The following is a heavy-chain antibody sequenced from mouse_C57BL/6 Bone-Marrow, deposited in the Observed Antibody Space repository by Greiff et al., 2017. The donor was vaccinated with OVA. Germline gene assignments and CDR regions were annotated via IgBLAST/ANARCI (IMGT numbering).Heavy chain of an antibody. Sequence: EVQLQQSGPVLVKPGASVKMSCKASGYKFTDYYMNWVKQSHGKSLEWLGVINPYNGGTSYNQKFKGKATLTVDKSSSTAYMELNSLTSEDSAVYYCARSGTLYYYAMDYWGQGTSVTVSS. D-gene: IGHD4-1*01. J-gene: IGHJ4*01. CDR2: INPYNGGT. CDR3: ARSGTLYYYAMDY. V-gene: IGHV1-19*01. CDR1: GYKFTDYY.